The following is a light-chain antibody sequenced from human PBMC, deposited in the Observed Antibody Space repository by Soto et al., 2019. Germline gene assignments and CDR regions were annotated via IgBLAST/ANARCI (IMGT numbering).Light chain of an antibody. CDR2: GAS. CDR1: QSVSSSY. Sequence: EIVLTQSPGTLSLSPGERATLSCRASQSVSSSYLAWYQHKPGQAPRLLIYGASSRATGIPDRYSGSGSGTDFTLTISRLEQEDFAVYYCQQYGSSPHTFGQGTKLEIK. V-gene: IGKV3-20*01. CDR3: QQYGSSPHT. J-gene: IGKJ2*01.